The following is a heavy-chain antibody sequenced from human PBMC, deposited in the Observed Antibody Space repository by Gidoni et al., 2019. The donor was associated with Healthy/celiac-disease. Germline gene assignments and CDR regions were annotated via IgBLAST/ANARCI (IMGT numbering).Heavy chain of an antibody. CDR3: ARAEMATMFSEI. J-gene: IGHJ4*02. V-gene: IGHV1-46*03. Sequence: QVQLVQSGAEVKKPGASVKVSCKASSYTFTSYYMHWVRQAPGQGLEWMGIINPSGGSTSYAQKFQGRVTMTRDTSTSTVYMELSSLRSEDTAVYYCARAEMATMFSEIWGQGTLVTVSS. CDR1: SYTFTSYY. D-gene: IGHD3-10*02. CDR2: INPSGGST.